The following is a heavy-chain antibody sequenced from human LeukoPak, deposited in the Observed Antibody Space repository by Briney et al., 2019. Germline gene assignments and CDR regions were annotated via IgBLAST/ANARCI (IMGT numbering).Heavy chain of an antibody. CDR2: IYHTEKT. CDR3: ARAWIQATNDAFDI. J-gene: IGHJ3*02. Sequence: PSETLSLTCGVSGGSIITSNWWTWVRQPPGKGLEWIGEIYHTEKTNYNPSLKSRVTISVGTSKNQFSLKLSSVTAADTAVYYCARAWIQATNDAFDIWGQGTMVTVSS. D-gene: IGHD5-18*01. CDR1: GGSIITSNW. V-gene: IGHV4/OR15-8*01.